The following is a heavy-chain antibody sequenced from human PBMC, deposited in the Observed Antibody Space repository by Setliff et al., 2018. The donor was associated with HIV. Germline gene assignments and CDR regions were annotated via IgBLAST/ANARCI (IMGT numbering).Heavy chain of an antibody. J-gene: IGHJ4*02. D-gene: IGHD3-22*01. CDR2: ISSSSSYI. CDR1: GFTFSSYS. Sequence: GGSLRLSCAASGFTFSSYSMNWVRQAPGKGLEWVSSISSSSSYIYYADSVKGRFTISRDNVKNSLYLQMNSLRAEDTAVYYCASLPPLYDSSGYYFDYWGQGALVTVSS. V-gene: IGHV3-21*01. CDR3: ASLPPLYDSSGYYFDY.